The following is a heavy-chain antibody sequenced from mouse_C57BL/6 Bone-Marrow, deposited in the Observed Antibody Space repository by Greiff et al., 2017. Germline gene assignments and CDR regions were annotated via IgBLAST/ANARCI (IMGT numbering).Heavy chain of an antibody. CDR3: ARDYYGSPYFDC. D-gene: IGHD1-1*01. CDR1: GYTFTDYY. Sequence: VQLQQSGAELVRPGASVKLSCKASGYTFTDYYINWVKQRPGQGLEWIARIYPGSGNTYYNEKFKGKATLTAEKSSSTAYMQLSSLTSEDSAVYFCARDYYGSPYFDCWGQGTTLTVSS. V-gene: IGHV1-76*01. J-gene: IGHJ2*01. CDR2: IYPGSGNT.